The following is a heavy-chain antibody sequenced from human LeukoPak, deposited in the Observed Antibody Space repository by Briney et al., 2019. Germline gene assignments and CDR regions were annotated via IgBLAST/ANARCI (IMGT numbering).Heavy chain of an antibody. CDR2: VFDSGGA. CDR1: GASISDYY. V-gene: IGHV4-59*13. J-gene: IGHJ4*02. Sequence: PSETLSLTCTVSGASISDYYWSWIRQPPGQGLEGIGYVFDSGGANYNPSLKSRVTISVDTSKNQFSVKLGSVTASDTAGYYCAAALGRYGDYSRGYYFDYWGQGTLVTVSS. D-gene: IGHD4-17*01. CDR3: AAALGRYGDYSRGYYFDY.